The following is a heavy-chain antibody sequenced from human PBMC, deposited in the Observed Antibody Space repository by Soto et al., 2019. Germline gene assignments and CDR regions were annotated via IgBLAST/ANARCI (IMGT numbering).Heavy chain of an antibody. V-gene: IGHV4-34*01. Sequence: QVQLQQWGAGLLKPSETLSLTCAVYGGSFSGYYWSWIRQPPGKGLEWIGEINHSGSTNYNPSLKSRVTISVDTSKNQFALKLSSVTAADTAVYYCARGGGEYYGSGRPVGFDPWGQGTLVTVSS. CDR1: GGSFSGYY. J-gene: IGHJ5*02. CDR3: ARGGGEYYGSGRPVGFDP. D-gene: IGHD3-10*01. CDR2: INHSGST.